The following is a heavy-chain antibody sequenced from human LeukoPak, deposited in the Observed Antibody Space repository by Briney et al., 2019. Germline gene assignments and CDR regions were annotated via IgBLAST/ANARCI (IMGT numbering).Heavy chain of an antibody. CDR2: INPNSGGT. V-gene: IGHV1-2*02. CDR3: ARMEAWGYSYETGLNFFDY. J-gene: IGHJ4*02. CDR1: GYTFTGYY. Sequence: GASVKVSCKASGYTFTGYYMHWVRQAPGQGLEWMGWINPNSGGTNYAQKFQGRVTMTRDTSISTAYMELRSLRSDDTAVYYCARMEAWGYSYETGLNFFDYWGQGTLVTVSS. D-gene: IGHD5-18*01.